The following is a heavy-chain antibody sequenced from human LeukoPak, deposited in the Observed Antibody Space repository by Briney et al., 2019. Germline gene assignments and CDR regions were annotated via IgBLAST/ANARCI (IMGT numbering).Heavy chain of an antibody. CDR1: GFTFSNYW. V-gene: IGHV3-7*04. Sequence: GGSLRLSCAASGFTFSNYWMSWVRLAPGKGLECVANINQDGGDKYYVDSVKGRFTISRDNAKNSLYLQMSSLRAEDTAVCYCAWGFWNGCLGYWGLGTLVTVSS. CDR3: AWGFWNGCLGY. D-gene: IGHD3-3*01. CDR2: INQDGGDK. J-gene: IGHJ4*02.